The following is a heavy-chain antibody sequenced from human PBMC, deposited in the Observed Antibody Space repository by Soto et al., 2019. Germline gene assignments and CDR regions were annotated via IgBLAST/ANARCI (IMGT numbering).Heavy chain of an antibody. J-gene: IGHJ4*02. CDR1: GGTFSSYA. D-gene: IGHD6-25*01. Sequence: ASVKVSCKASGGTFSSYAISWVRQAPEQGLEWMGGIIPIFGTANYAQKFQGRVTITADESTSTAYMELSSLSSEDTAVYYCATLPSSGSCIDWGQGTLVTVSS. V-gene: IGHV1-69*13. CDR2: IIPIFGTA. CDR3: ATLPSSGSCID.